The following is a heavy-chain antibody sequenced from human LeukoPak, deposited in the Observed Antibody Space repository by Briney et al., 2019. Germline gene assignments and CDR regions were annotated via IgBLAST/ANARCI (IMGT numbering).Heavy chain of an antibody. V-gene: IGHV4-59*01. J-gene: IGHJ4*02. D-gene: IGHD3-22*01. CDR3: AREGHYYDSSGYFFI. CDR2: IYYSGST. CDR1: GGSISSYY. Sequence: SETLSLTCTVSGGSISSYYWSWIRQPPGKGLEWIGYIYYSGSTNYNPSLKSRVTISVDTSKNQFSLKLSSVTAADTAVYYCAREGHYYDSSGYFFIWGQGTLVTVSS.